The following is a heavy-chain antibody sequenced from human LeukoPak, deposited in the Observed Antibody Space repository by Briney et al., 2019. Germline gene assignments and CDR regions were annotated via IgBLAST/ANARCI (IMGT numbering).Heavy chain of an antibody. J-gene: IGHJ4*02. CDR2: IIPIFGTA. D-gene: IGHD6-13*01. CDR1: GGTFSSYA. V-gene: IGHV1-69*13. Sequence: SVKVSCKASGGTFSSYAISWVRQAPGQGLEWMGGIIPIFGTANYAQKFQGRVTITADESTSTAYMELSSLRSEDTGVYYCARDLAAAGRGFLDFWGQGTLATVSS. CDR3: ARDLAAAGRGFLDF.